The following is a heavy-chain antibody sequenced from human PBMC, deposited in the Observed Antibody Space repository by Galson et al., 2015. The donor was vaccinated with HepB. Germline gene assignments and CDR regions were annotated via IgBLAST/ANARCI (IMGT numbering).Heavy chain of an antibody. D-gene: IGHD6-13*01. V-gene: IGHV2-5*02. J-gene: IGHJ6*02. CDR2: IYWDDDK. CDR3: AHRPLRAAAGTYYYYGMDV. Sequence: PALVKPTQTLTLTCTFSGFSLSTSGVGVGWIRQPPGKALEWLALIYWDDDKRYSPSLKSRLTITKDTSKNQVVLTMTNMDPVDTATYYCAHRPLRAAAGTYYYYGMDVWGQGTTVTVSS. CDR1: GFSLSTSGVG.